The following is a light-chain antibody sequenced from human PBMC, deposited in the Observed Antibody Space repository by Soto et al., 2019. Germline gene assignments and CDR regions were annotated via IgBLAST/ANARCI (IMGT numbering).Light chain of an antibody. CDR3: QQYNSFLLT. Sequence: DIQLTQSPSSLSASVGDRVLITCRASQGISNYLAWYQQKPGKVPKLLIYAASTLQRGVPSRFSGSGSGTDFTLIISSLQPEDVAAYYCQQYNSFLLTFGGGTKVEIK. CDR1: QGISNY. CDR2: AAS. J-gene: IGKJ4*01. V-gene: IGKV1-27*01.